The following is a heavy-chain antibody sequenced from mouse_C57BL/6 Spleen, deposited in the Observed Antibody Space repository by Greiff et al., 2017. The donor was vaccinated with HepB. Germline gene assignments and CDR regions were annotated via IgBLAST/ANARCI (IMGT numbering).Heavy chain of an antibody. CDR1: GYTFTTYP. Sequence: QVQLKQSGAELVKPGASVKMSCKASGYTFTTYPIEWMKQNHGKSLEWIGNFHPYNDDTKYNEKFKGKDTLTVEKSSSTVYLELSRLTSDDSAVYYCARRGYYGSSSYFDVWGTGTTVTVSS. V-gene: IGHV1-47*01. CDR2: FHPYNDDT. CDR3: ARRGYYGSSSYFDV. D-gene: IGHD1-1*01. J-gene: IGHJ1*03.